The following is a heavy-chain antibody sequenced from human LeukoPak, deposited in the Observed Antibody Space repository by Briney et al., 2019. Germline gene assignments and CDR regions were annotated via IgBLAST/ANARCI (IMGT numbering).Heavy chain of an antibody. CDR1: GGTFSRYT. J-gene: IGHJ4*02. D-gene: IGHD3-22*01. CDR3: ARYDSSGSPSDY. V-gene: IGHV1-69*02. CDR2: IIPILGIA. Sequence: SVTVSCMASGGTFSRYTISWLRQAPGQGLEWMGRIIPILGIADYAQKFQGRVTITADKSTSTAYMEPSSLRSDDTAVYYCARYDSSGSPSDYWGQGTLVTVSS.